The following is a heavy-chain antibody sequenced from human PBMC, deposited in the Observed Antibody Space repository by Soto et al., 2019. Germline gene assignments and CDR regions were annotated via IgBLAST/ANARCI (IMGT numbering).Heavy chain of an antibody. D-gene: IGHD6-13*01. CDR3: ARGGRAAAGTSWPYSPSFDY. J-gene: IGHJ4*02. CDR2: IIPIFGTA. CDR1: GGTFSSYA. V-gene: IGHV1-69*05. Sequence: QVQLVQSGAEVKKPGSSVKVSCKASGGTFSSYAISWVRQAPGQGLEWMGGIIPIFGTANYAQKFQGRVTITSDESTSTAYMELSSLRSEDTAVYYCARGGRAAAGTSWPYSPSFDYWGQGTLVTVSS.